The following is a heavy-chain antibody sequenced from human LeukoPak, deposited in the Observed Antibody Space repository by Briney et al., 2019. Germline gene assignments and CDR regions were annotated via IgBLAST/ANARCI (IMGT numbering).Heavy chain of an antibody. CDR3: ARDYRYSLDY. J-gene: IGHJ4*02. D-gene: IGHD6-13*01. CDR2: ISYDGSNK. V-gene: IGHV3-30*04. Sequence: PGGSLRLSCAASGFTFSSYAIHWVRQAPGKGLEWVAVISYDGSNKYYADSVKGRFTISRDNSKNTLYLQMNSLRAEDTAVYYCARDYRYSLDYWGQGTLVTVSS. CDR1: GFTFSSYA.